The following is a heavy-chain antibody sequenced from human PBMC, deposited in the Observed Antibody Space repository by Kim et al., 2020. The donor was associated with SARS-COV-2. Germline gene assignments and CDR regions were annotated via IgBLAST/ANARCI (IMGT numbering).Heavy chain of an antibody. CDR3: ATARAPPDWNQRHFDY. CDR2: FDPEDGET. Sequence: ASVKVSCKVSGYTLTELSMHWVRQAPGKGLEWMGGFDPEDGETIYAQKFQGRVTMTEDTSTDTAYMELSSLRSEDTAVYYCATARAPPDWNQRHFDYWGQGTLVTVSS. CDR1: GYTLTELS. J-gene: IGHJ4*02. D-gene: IGHD1-1*01. V-gene: IGHV1-24*01.